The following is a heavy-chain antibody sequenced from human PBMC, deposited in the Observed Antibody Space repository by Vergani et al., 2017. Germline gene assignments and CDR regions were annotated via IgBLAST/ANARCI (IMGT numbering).Heavy chain of an antibody. J-gene: IGHJ4*02. CDR2: ISYDGSNK. CDR3: ARDRAAAGTFDY. CDR1: GFIFSSHG. V-gene: IGHV3-30*19. D-gene: IGHD6-13*01. Sequence: QVQLVEWGGGVVQPGGSLRLSCTASGFIFSSHGMHWVRQAPGKGLEWVAVISYDGSNKYYADSVKGRFTISRDNSKNTLYLQMNSLRVEDTAVYYCARDRAAAGTFDYWGQGTLVTVSS.